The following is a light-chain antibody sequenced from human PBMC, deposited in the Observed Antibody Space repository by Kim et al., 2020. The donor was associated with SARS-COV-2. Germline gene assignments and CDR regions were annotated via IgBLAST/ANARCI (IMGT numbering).Light chain of an antibody. CDR2: MAS. CDR3: QQDNAFPLT. V-gene: IGKV1-5*03. CDR1: ENINKW. Sequence: DIQMTQSPSTLSASVGDRVTITCRASENINKWLVWYQQKPGKAPKVLIYMASSLESGVPSRFSGSGSGTEFSLTISSLQPDDFATYYCQQDNAFPLTFGRGTKVDIK. J-gene: IGKJ4*01.